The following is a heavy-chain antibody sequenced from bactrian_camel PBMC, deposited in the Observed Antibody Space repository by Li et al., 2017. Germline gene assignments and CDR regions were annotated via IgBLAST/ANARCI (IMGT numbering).Heavy chain of an antibody. J-gene: IGHJ4*01. V-gene: IGHV3S53*01. Sequence: HVQLVESGGGSVQAGGSLRPSCAASTGTFRGACMGWIRQVSGKEREGVASIDSDGETTYADSVKGRFTISRDNAKNSVYLQMNSLELEDTAMYYCAADFGPYCSGSYLARRANFEGQGTQVTVS. CDR1: TGTFRGAC. CDR2: IDSDGET. D-gene: IGHD2*01.